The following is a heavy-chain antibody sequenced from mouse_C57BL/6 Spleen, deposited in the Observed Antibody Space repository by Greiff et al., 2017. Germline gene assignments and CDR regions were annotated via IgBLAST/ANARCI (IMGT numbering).Heavy chain of an antibody. V-gene: IGHV3-6*01. CDR3: ARGGCYGGSYDYYAMDY. J-gene: IGHJ4*01. CDR2: ISYDGSN. CDR1: GYSITSGYY. D-gene: IGHD1-1*01. Sequence: EVKLQESGPGLVKPSQSLSLTCSVTGYSITSGYYWNWIRQFPGNKPEWMGYISYDGSNNYNPSLKNRISITRDTSKNPFFLKLNSVTTEDTATYDCARGGCYGGSYDYYAMDYWGQGTSVTASS.